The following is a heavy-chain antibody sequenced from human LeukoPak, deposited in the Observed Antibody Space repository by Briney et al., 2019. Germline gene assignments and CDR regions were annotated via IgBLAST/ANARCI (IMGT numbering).Heavy chain of an antibody. CDR3: ARGGSSWYLDWFDP. D-gene: IGHD6-13*01. V-gene: IGHV3-23*01. J-gene: IGHJ5*02. CDR2: ISGSGGNT. CDR1: GFIFSSYA. Sequence: PGGSLRLSCAASGFIFSSYAMSWVRQAPGKGPGWVSAISGSGGNTYYADSVKGRFTISRDNSKNTLYLQMNSLRPEDTAVYYCARGGSSWYLDWFDPWGQGTLVTVSS.